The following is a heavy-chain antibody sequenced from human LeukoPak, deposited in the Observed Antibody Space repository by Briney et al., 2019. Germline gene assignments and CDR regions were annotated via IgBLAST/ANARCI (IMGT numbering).Heavy chain of an antibody. D-gene: IGHD2-8*01. Sequence: ASVKVSCKASGYTFTGYYMHWVRQAPGQGLEWMGWINPNSGGTNYAQKFQGRVTMTRDTSISTAYMELSRLRSDDTAVYYCARESVGCTNGVCHGAFDIWGQGTMVTVSS. CDR2: INPNSGGT. CDR3: ARESVGCTNGVCHGAFDI. CDR1: GYTFTGYY. J-gene: IGHJ3*02. V-gene: IGHV1-2*02.